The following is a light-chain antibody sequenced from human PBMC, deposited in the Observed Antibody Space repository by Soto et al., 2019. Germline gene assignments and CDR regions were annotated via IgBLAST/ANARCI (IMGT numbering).Light chain of an antibody. CDR1: QDITNY. CDR2: GAS. J-gene: IGKJ2*01. V-gene: IGKV1-39*01. CDR3: QQSYSTPT. Sequence: DIQMTQSPSSLSASVGDRVTITCQASQDITNYLNWYQQKPGKAPKLLIYGASNLEIGVPSRFSGSGSGTDFTLTISSLEPEDFATYYCQQSYSTPTFGQGTKVEIK.